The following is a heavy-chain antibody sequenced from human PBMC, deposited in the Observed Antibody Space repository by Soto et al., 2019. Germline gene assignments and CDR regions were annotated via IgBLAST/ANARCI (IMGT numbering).Heavy chain of an antibody. D-gene: IGHD1-26*01. CDR2: ISSSSSYT. Sequence: LRLSCAASGFTFSDYYMSWIRHAPGKGLEWVSYISSSSSYTNYADSVKGRFTISRDNAKNSLYLQMNSLRAEDTAVYYCAREHASGSYGDYWGQGTLVTVSS. CDR1: GFTFSDYY. CDR3: AREHASGSYGDY. J-gene: IGHJ4*02. V-gene: IGHV3-11*06.